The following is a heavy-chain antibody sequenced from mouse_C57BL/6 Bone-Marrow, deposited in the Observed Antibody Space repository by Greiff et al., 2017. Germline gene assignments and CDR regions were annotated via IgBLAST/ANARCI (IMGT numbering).Heavy chain of an antibody. D-gene: IGHD2-4*01. Sequence: EVKLVESGGGLVKPGGSLKLSCAASGFTFSSYTMSWVRQTPEKRLEWVATISGGGGNTYYPDSVKGRFTISRDNAKNTLYLQMSSLRSEDTALYFCARHNDFPFAYWGQGTLVTVSA. CDR3: ARHNDFPFAY. CDR2: ISGGGGNT. J-gene: IGHJ3*01. CDR1: GFTFSSYT. V-gene: IGHV5-9*01.